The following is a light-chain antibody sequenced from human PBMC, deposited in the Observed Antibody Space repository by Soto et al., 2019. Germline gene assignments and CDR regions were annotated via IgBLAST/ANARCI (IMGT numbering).Light chain of an antibody. CDR1: QGINNY. V-gene: IGKV1-9*01. Sequence: DIQLTQSPSFLSASVGDRVTITCRASQGINNYLAWYRQKPGKAPKPLIYAASTLQSGVPSRFSGSGSGTEFTLTISSLQPEDFATYYCQQVNSYPITFGQGTRLQIK. J-gene: IGKJ5*01. CDR2: AAS. CDR3: QQVNSYPIT.